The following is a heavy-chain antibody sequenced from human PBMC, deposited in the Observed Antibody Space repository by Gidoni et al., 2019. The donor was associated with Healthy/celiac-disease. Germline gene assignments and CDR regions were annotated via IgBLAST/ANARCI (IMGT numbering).Heavy chain of an antibody. D-gene: IGHD3-22*01. V-gene: IGHV4-39*07. Sequence: QLQLQESGPGLVKPSETLSLTCTVSGGSISSSSYYWGWIRQPPGKGLEWIGSIYYSGSTYYNPSLKSRVTRSVDTSKNQFSLKLSSVTAADTAVYYCARDLLTITMIVVRGNWFDPWGQGTLVTVSS. J-gene: IGHJ5*02. CDR3: ARDLLTITMIVVRGNWFDP. CDR2: IYYSGST. CDR1: GGSISSSSYY.